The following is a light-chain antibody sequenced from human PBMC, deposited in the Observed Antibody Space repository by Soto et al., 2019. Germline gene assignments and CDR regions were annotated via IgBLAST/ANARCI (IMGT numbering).Light chain of an antibody. V-gene: IGKV1-27*01. CDR2: DTS. J-gene: IGKJ4*01. CDR3: QKYNSAPLT. CDR1: QSIAPY. Sequence: DVPMTQSPSSLSAFVGDRVTITCRASQSIAPYLAWFQQKPGKDPKVLIYDTSTLQSGVPSRFSGSGSGTDFTLTISSLQPEDVATYYCQKYNSAPLTFGGGTKVEIK.